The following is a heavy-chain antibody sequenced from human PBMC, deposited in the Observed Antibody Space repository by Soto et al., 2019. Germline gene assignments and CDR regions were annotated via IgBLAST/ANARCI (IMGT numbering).Heavy chain of an antibody. CDR3: AREGNRDYGDYWRWFDP. J-gene: IGHJ5*02. Sequence: QVQLQESGPGLVKPSQTLSLTCTVSGGSISSGGYYWSWIRQHPGKGLEWIGYIYYSGSTYYNPSLKSRVTISVDPSKNQVSLKLSSVTAADTAVYYCAREGNRDYGDYWRWFDPWGQGTLVTVSS. V-gene: IGHV4-31*03. D-gene: IGHD4-17*01. CDR2: IYYSGST. CDR1: GGSISSGGYY.